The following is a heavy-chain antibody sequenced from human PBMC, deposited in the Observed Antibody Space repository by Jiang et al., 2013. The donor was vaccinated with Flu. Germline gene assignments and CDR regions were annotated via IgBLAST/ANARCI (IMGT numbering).Heavy chain of an antibody. J-gene: IGHJ5*02. V-gene: IGHV1-8*01. D-gene: IGHD3-3*01. Sequence: SGAEVKKPGASVKVSCKASGYIFTSYDINWVRQATGQGLEWMGWMNPNSGNTGYAQKFQGRVTMTRNTSISTAYMELSSLRSEDTAVYYCARGGAYYDFWSGNNNWFDPWGQGTLVTVSS. CDR3: ARGGAYYDFWSGNNNWFDP. CDR2: MNPNSGNT. CDR1: GYIFTSYD.